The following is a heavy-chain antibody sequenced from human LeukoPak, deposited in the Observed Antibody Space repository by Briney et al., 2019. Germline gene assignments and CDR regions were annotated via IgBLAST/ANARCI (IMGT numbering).Heavy chain of an antibody. Sequence: GRSLRLSCAASGFTFSSYGMHWVRQAPGKGLEWVAVISYDGSNKYYADSVKGRFTISRDNSKNTLYLQMNSLRAEDTAVYYCAKEGQQLVAWGQGTLVTVSS. V-gene: IGHV3-30*18. CDR3: AKEGQQLVA. CDR2: ISYDGSNK. CDR1: GFTFSSYG. J-gene: IGHJ4*02. D-gene: IGHD6-13*01.